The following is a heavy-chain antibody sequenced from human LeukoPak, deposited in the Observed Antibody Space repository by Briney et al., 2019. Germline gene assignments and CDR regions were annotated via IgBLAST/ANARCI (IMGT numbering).Heavy chain of an antibody. J-gene: IGHJ4*02. CDR3: ARLISTSSSRFSDY. CDR1: GFTFSSYA. V-gene: IGHV3-23*01. D-gene: IGHD6-6*01. Sequence: GGSLRLACAASGFTFSSYAMSWVRQAPGKGLGWVSAISISRENTYYADSVKGRFTISRDTSRNTLYLQMHSLRAEDTAVYYCARLISTSSSRFSDYWGQGTLVTVSS. CDR2: ISISRENT.